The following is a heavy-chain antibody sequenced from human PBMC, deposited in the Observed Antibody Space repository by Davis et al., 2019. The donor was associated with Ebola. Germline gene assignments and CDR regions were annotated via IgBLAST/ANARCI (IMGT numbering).Heavy chain of an antibody. CDR1: GGSISSYY. CDR2: INHSGST. CDR3: ARRYWEQLGVYYYYYGMDV. V-gene: IGHV4-34*01. D-gene: IGHD1-26*01. J-gene: IGHJ6*02. Sequence: MPSETLSLTCTVSGGSISSYYWSWIRQPPGKGLEWIGEINHSGSTNYNPSLKSRVTISVDTSKNQFSLKLSSVTAADTAVYYCARRYWEQLGVYYYYYGMDVWGQGTTVTVSS.